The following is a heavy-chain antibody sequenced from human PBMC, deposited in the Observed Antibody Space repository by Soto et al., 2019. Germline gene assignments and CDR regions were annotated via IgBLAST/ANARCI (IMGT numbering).Heavy chain of an antibody. D-gene: IGHD6-6*01. CDR3: ARGGLAARPDY. CDR2: IWYDGSNK. Sequence: GGSLRLSCAASGFTFSSYDMHWVRQAPGKGLEWVAIIWYDGSNKYYADSVKGRFTISRDNSKNTLYLQMNSLGAEDTAVYYGARGGLAARPDYRGQGTLVTVPS. J-gene: IGHJ4*02. V-gene: IGHV3-33*01. CDR1: GFTFSSYD.